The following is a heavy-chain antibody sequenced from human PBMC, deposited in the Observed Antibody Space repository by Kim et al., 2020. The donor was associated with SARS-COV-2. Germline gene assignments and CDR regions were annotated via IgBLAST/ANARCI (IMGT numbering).Heavy chain of an antibody. V-gene: IGHV3-23*01. J-gene: IGHJ4*02. Sequence: ADSGKGRFTISRDNSKNTLYRQMNSLRAEDTAVYYCAKDLSSGYYYGFDYWGQGTLVTVSS. D-gene: IGHD3-22*01. CDR3: AKDLSSGYYYGFDY.